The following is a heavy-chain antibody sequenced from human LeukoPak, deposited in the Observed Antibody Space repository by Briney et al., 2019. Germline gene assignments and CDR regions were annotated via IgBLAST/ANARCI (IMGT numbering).Heavy chain of an antibody. D-gene: IGHD5-18*01. CDR2: ISYDGSNK. J-gene: IGHJ4*02. V-gene: IGHV3-30-3*01. CDR3: ARAPWGIRLSPKDY. CDR1: GFTFRSYA. Sequence: GGSLRLSCAASGFTFRSYAMHWVRQAPGKGLEWVAVISYDGSNKYYADSVKGRFTMSRDNSKNTLYLQMNSLRAEDTAVYYCARAPWGIRLSPKDYWGQGTLVTVSS.